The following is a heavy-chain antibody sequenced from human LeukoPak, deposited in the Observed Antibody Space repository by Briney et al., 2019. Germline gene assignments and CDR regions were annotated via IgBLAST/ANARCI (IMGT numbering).Heavy chain of an antibody. V-gene: IGHV3-23*01. Sequence: GGSLRLSCVAPGFTFSNYGMSWVRQAPGKGLEWVSAISHTTYYADSVKGRFTISRDNSKNTVYLQMNSLRAEDTAVYYCTKGGQDCSPSSCYYDWGQGTLVTVSS. CDR2: ISHTT. J-gene: IGHJ4*02. CDR1: GFTFSNYG. CDR3: TKGGQDCSPSSCYYD. D-gene: IGHD2-2*01.